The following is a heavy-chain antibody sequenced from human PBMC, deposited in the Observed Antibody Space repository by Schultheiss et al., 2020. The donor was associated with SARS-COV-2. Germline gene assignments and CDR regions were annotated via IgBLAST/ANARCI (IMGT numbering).Heavy chain of an antibody. CDR1: GGSISSGSYY. V-gene: IGHV4-61*02. J-gene: IGHJ4*02. CDR2: IYTSGST. Sequence: SETLSLTCTVSGGSISSGSYYWSWIRQPAGKGLEWIGRIYTSGSTNYNPSLKSRVTISVDTSKNQFSLKLSSVTAADTAVYYCARRRAAAGLNDYWGQGTLVTVSS. D-gene: IGHD6-13*01. CDR3: ARRRAAAGLNDY.